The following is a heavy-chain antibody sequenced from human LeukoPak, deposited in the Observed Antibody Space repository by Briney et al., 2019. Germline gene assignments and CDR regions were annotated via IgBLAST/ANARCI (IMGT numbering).Heavy chain of an antibody. J-gene: IGHJ4*02. Sequence: ASVKVSCKASGGTFSSYAISWVRQAPGQGLEWMGRIIPILGIANYAQKFQGGVTITADKSTSTAYMELSSLRSEDTAVYYCASSLASYNWNDVQFDYWGQGTLVTVSS. V-gene: IGHV1-69*04. CDR1: GGTFSSYA. CDR2: IIPILGIA. D-gene: IGHD1-1*01. CDR3: ASSLASYNWNDVQFDY.